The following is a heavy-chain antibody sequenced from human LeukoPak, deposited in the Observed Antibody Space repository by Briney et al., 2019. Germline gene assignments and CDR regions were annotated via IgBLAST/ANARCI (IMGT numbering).Heavy chain of an antibody. V-gene: IGHV3-30*18. CDR2: ISYEGSDK. CDR1: GFTVSSNY. Sequence: GGSLRLSCAASGFTVSSNYMSWVRQAPGKGLEWVAVISYEGSDKYYADSVKGRFTISRDNSKNTLYLQMNSLRAEDTAVYYCAKDSDIVVVPAAMSGWGQGTLVTVSS. CDR3: AKDSDIVVVPAAMSG. D-gene: IGHD2-2*01. J-gene: IGHJ4*02.